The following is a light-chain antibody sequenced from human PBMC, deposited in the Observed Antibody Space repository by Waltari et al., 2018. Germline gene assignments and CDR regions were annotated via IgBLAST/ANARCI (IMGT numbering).Light chain of an antibody. J-gene: IGLJ3*02. V-gene: IGLV2-23*02. Sequence: QSALTQPASVSGSPGQSITISCTEASSGVGTYNLVSWYQHHPGKAPKVMLYEVSKRPSGVSNRFSGSKAGNTASLTISGLQPEDEADYFCSSYTGSVTPRLFGGGTKLTVL. CDR2: EVS. CDR3: SSYTGSVTPRL. CDR1: SSGVGTYNL.